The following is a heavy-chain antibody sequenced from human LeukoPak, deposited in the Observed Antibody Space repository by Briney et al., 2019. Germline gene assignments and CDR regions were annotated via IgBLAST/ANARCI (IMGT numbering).Heavy chain of an antibody. CDR3: ARDLVTVTKGFDI. J-gene: IGHJ3*02. D-gene: IGHD4-17*01. V-gene: IGHV4-59*11. CDR2: ISYIGST. Sequence: SETLSLTCTVSGDSFSSHYWTWIRQPPGKGLEWIGYISYIGSTNYNPSLKSRVTNSIDTSKNQFSLKLSSVTAADTAVYYCARDLVTVTKGFDIWGQGTMVGVSS. CDR1: GDSFSSHY.